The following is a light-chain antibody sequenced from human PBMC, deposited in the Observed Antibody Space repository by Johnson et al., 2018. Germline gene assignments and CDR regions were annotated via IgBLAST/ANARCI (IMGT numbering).Light chain of an antibody. Sequence: QSVLTQPPSVSAAPGQKVTISCSGSSSNIGNNYVSWYQQLPGTAPKLLIYENNKRPSGIPDRFSGSKSGTSATLGINGLQTGDEADYYCGTWHSSLSAGNVFGTGTNVTVL. V-gene: IGLV1-51*02. CDR1: SSNIGNNY. J-gene: IGLJ1*01. CDR2: ENN. CDR3: GTWHSSLSAGNV.